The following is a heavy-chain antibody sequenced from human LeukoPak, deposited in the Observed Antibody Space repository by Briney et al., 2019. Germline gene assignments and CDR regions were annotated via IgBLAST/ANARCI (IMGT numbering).Heavy chain of an antibody. CDR1: GYSFSTYW. Sequence: GESLKISCQASGYSFSTYWTGWVRQMPGKGLEWMGIIYPGDSDTRYSPSFQGQVTISADKSISTAYLQWSSLKASDTAMYYCASLRSYSDAFDIWGQGTIVTVSS. J-gene: IGHJ3*02. V-gene: IGHV5-51*01. D-gene: IGHD2-21*01. CDR3: ASLRSYSDAFDI. CDR2: IYPGDSDT.